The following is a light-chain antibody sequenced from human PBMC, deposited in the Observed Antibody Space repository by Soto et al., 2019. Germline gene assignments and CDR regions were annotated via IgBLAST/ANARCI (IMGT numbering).Light chain of an antibody. CDR3: QQRLNWPLT. CDR1: QIVSSF. Sequence: EIVLTQSPATLSLSPGERATLSCRASQIVSSFFVWYQQKRGQAPRLLIYDASKRATGIPARFSGSGSGTDFTLTISSLEPEDFAVYYCQQRLNWPLTFGGGTTVEIK. CDR2: DAS. V-gene: IGKV3-11*01. J-gene: IGKJ4*01.